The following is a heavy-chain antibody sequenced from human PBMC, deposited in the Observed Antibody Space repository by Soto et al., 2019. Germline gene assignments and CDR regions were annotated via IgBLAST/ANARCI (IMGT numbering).Heavy chain of an antibody. CDR3: ARGSAIGAFVPRQPYYYYYGMDV. CDR1: GGTFSSYA. Sequence: SVKVSCKASGGTFSSYAISWVRQAPGQGLEWMGGIIPIFGTANYAQKFQGRVTITADESTSTAYMELSSLRSEDTAVYYCARGSAIGAFVPRQPYYYYYGMDVWGQGTTVTVSS. D-gene: IGHD3-16*01. V-gene: IGHV1-69*13. J-gene: IGHJ6*02. CDR2: IIPIFGTA.